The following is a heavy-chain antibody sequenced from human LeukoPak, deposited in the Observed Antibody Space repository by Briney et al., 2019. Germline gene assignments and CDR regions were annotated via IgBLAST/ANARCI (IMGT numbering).Heavy chain of an antibody. CDR3: ARANSTANREPTNYYYYYYMDV. D-gene: IGHD1-26*01. CDR2: IKQDGSEK. J-gene: IGHJ6*03. CDR1: GFTLSNYG. V-gene: IGHV3-7*01. Sequence: PGGSLRLSCAVSGFTLSNYGMSWVRQAPGKGLEWVANIKQDGSEKYYVDSVKGRFTISRDNAKNSLYLQMNSLRAEDTAVYYCARANSTANREPTNYYYYYYMDVWGKGTTVTVSS.